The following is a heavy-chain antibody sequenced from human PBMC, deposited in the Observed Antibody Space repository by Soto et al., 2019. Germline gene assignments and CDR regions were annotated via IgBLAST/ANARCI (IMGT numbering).Heavy chain of an antibody. CDR3: AKEAGGGAAMVTSYFDY. D-gene: IGHD5-18*01. CDR1: GITFSNYV. V-gene: IGHV3-23*01. Sequence: EVQLLESGGGLVQPGGSLRLSCAASGITFSNYVLSWVRQAPGKGLEWVSSISGSGTSTYYADSVKGRFSISRDNSKSTLYLHLSSLRADDTAIYYCAKEAGGGAAMVTSYFDYWGQGTLVTVSS. CDR2: ISGSGTST. J-gene: IGHJ4*02.